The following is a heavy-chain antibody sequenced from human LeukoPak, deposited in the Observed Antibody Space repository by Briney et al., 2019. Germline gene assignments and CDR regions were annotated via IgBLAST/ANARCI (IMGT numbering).Heavy chain of an antibody. J-gene: IGHJ4*02. CDR3: VLDARLGESLR. V-gene: IGHV3-23*01. CDR1: GFPFSSYA. Sequence: GGSLRLSCTGSGFPFSSYAMSWVRQAPGKGREWVSYISARGSDTYYADSVKGRLTTSRDNAKNTLYLEMNSLRVEDTAVYFCVLDARLGESLRWGQGTLVTVSS. CDR2: ISARGSDT. D-gene: IGHD3-16*01.